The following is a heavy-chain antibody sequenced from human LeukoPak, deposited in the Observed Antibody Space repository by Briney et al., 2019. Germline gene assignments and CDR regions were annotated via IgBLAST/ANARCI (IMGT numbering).Heavy chain of an antibody. V-gene: IGHV3-7*01. Sequence: PGGSLRLSCVASGFTFRTEWMSWVRQAPGKGPEWVASIKHDGSEKYYVDSVKGRFTISTDNAKNSLYLQMNRLRAEDAAVYYCAREWNWGQGSLVAVSS. CDR1: GFTFRTEW. J-gene: IGHJ4*02. CDR3: AREWN. CDR2: IKHDGSEK.